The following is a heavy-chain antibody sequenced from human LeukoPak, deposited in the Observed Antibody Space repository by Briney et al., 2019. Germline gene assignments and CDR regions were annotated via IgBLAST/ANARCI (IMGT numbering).Heavy chain of an antibody. J-gene: IGHJ4*02. V-gene: IGHV3-30*03. Sequence: GGSLRLSCAASGFTFSSYGMHWVRQAPGKGLEWVAVISYDGSNKYYADSVKGRFTISRDNSKNTLYLQMNSLRAEDTAVYYCARPIDNGSGSYYFPYWGQGTLVTVSS. CDR3: ARPIDNGSGSYYFPY. D-gene: IGHD3-10*01. CDR1: GFTFSSYG. CDR2: ISYDGSNK.